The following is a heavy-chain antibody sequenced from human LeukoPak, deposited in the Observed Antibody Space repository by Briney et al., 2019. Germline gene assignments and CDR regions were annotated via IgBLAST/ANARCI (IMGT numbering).Heavy chain of an antibody. Sequence: GGSLRLSCAASGFTFSTYWMHWVRQAPGKGLVWVSRVNSNGTITNYADSVKGRFTISRDNAKNTQYLQMNSLRAEDTGVYYCARRMETSGSFDYWGQGTLVTVSS. CDR2: VNSNGTIT. CDR1: GFTFSTYW. J-gene: IGHJ4*02. V-gene: IGHV3-74*01. CDR3: ARRMETSGSFDY. D-gene: IGHD6-19*01.